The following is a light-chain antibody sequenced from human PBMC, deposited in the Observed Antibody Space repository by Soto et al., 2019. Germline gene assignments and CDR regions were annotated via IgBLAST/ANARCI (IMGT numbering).Light chain of an antibody. Sequence: EVVWTQSPGTLSLSPGESATLSCRASQSVAANYLAWYQQKRGQAPRLLIYGASSRATGIPDRFSGSGSGTDFTLTISRLEPEDFSVYYCHQYGTAPLTFGPGTKVDIK. J-gene: IGKJ3*01. CDR2: GAS. CDR1: QSVAANY. CDR3: HQYGTAPLT. V-gene: IGKV3-20*01.